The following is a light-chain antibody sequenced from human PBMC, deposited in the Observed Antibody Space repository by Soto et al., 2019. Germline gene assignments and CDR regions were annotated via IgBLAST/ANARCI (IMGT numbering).Light chain of an antibody. CDR2: DVS. CDR1: SSDVGGYNY. V-gene: IGLV2-14*01. Sequence: LTQPASVSGPPGQSITISCTGTSSDVGGYNYVSWYQQHPGKAPKLMIYDVSNRPSGVSNRFSGSKSGNTASLTISGLQAEDEADYYCSSYTSSSTYVFGTGTKVTVL. CDR3: SSYTSSSTYV. J-gene: IGLJ1*01.